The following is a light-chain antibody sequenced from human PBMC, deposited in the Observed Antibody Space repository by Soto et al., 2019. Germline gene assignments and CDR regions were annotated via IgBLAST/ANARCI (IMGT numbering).Light chain of an antibody. CDR3: QHYDRFPLT. CDR1: QGLSNP. Sequence: DIQITQSPSSLSASVGDRVTITCQASQGLSNPLNWYQHKPGKAPKILIYDASNLETGVPSRFRGSGSGTDFTLIISRLQPEDIGTYYCQHYDRFPLTFGGGTKVDIK. CDR2: DAS. J-gene: IGKJ4*01. V-gene: IGKV1-33*01.